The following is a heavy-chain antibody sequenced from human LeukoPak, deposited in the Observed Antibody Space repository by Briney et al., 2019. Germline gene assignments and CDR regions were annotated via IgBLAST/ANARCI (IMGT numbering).Heavy chain of an antibody. Sequence: PGGSLRLSCAASGFTVSSNYMSWVRQAPGKGLEWVSVIYSGGSTFYADSVKGRFTISRDNSKNTLYLQMNSLRAEDTALYYCAREKEATGFFDYWGQGTLVTVSS. CDR2: IYSGGST. CDR3: AREKEATGFFDY. V-gene: IGHV3-53*01. CDR1: GFTVSSNY. D-gene: IGHD1-1*01. J-gene: IGHJ4*02.